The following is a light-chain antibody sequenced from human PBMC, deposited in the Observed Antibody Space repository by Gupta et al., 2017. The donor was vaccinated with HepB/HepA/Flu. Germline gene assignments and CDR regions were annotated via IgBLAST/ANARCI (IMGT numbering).Light chain of an antibody. CDR3: GGSDDSLIGVC. CDR1: SSNIGSNA. CDR2: ANN. V-gene: IGLV1-44*01. Sequence: QSVLTQPPSTSETPGQRFTISCSGSSSNIGSNAVSWYQQLPGTDPKLLMYANNQRPSGVTDRFSCCKAGNYASRQTTGLQSEDEADDYCGGSDDSLIGVCFGGATKLTVL. J-gene: IGLJ2*01.